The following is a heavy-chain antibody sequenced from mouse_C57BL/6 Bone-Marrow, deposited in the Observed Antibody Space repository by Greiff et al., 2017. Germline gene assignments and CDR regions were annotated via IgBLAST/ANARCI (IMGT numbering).Heavy chain of an antibody. J-gene: IGHJ1*03. D-gene: IGHD1-1*01. Sequence: QVQLQQSGAELMKPGASVKLSCKATGYTFTGYWIEWVKQRPGHGLEWIGEILPGSGSTNYNEKFKGKATFTADTSSNTADMQLSSLTTEDSAIYYCARWNYYGSSYPSYWYFDVWGTGTTVTVAS. CDR3: ARWNYYGSSYPSYWYFDV. CDR2: ILPGSGST. CDR1: GYTFTGYW. V-gene: IGHV1-9*01.